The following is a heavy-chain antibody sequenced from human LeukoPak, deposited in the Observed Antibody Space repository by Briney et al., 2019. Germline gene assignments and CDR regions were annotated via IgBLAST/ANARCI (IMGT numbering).Heavy chain of an antibody. Sequence: GGSLRLSCSASGFTFSSYTIHWVRQAPGKGLEFVSAITNNGGSTYYADSVKGRFTISRDNSKDTVYLQMSSLRAEDTAVYYCVIVRGYFDSSGSDYWGQGTLVTVSS. D-gene: IGHD3-9*01. CDR1: GFTFSSYT. CDR2: ITNNGGST. V-gene: IGHV3-64D*06. CDR3: VIVRGYFDSSGSDY. J-gene: IGHJ4*02.